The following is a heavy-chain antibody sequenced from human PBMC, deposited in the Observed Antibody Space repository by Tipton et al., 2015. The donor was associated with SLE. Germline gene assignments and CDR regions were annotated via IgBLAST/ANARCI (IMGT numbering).Heavy chain of an antibody. J-gene: IGHJ3*02. D-gene: IGHD3-3*01. CDR3: ARGITIFGVVPTRAFDI. CDR2: ISAYNGNA. V-gene: IGHV1-18*01. CDR1: GYTFTSYG. Sequence: QSGAEVKKPGASVKVSCKASGYTFTSYGISWVRQAPGQGLEWMGWISAYNGNANYAQKLQGRVTMTTDTSTSTAYMELRSLRPDDTAVYYCARGITIFGVVPTRAFDIWGQGTMVTVSS.